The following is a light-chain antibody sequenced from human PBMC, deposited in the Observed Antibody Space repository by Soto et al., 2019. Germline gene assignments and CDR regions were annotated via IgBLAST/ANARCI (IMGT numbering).Light chain of an antibody. J-gene: IGLJ2*01. V-gene: IGLV2-8*01. CDR2: EVT. CDR1: RSDVGAYKY. CDR3: SSYAGNNNFVV. Sequence: QSVLTQPSSASGSPGQSVTISCTGTRSDVGAYKYVSWYQQHPGKAPKLMIYEVTKRPSGVPGRFSGSKSGNTASLTVSGLQAEDEADYYCSSYAGNNNFVVFGGGTKLTVL.